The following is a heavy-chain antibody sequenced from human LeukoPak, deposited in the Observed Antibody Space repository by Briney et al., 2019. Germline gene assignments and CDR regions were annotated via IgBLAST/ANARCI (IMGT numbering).Heavy chain of an antibody. CDR2: IYSGCST. J-gene: IGHJ4*02. CDR3: ARGGEYFDSNDYIKTFDY. Sequence: GGSLRLSFAASGFTVSSSYMNWGRQAPGKGLELVSVIYSGCSTYYADSVKGRFTISRDNSKNTLYLQMNSLRAEDTAVYYCARGGEYFDSNDYIKTFDYWGQGTLVTVSS. D-gene: IGHD3-22*01. CDR1: GFTVSSSY. V-gene: IGHV3-53*01.